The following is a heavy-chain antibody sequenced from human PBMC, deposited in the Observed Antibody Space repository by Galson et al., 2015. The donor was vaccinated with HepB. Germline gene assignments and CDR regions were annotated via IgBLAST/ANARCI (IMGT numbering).Heavy chain of an antibody. CDR1: GGTFSSYA. J-gene: IGHJ6*03. V-gene: IGHV1-69*13. Sequence: SVKGSCKASGGTFSSYAISWVRQAPGQGLEWMGGIIPIFGTANYAQKFQGRVTITADESTSTAYMELSSLRSEDTAVYYCARVADIVVVPAANHYYMDVWGKGTTVTVSS. CDR3: ARVADIVVVPAANHYYMDV. CDR2: IIPIFGTA. D-gene: IGHD2-2*01.